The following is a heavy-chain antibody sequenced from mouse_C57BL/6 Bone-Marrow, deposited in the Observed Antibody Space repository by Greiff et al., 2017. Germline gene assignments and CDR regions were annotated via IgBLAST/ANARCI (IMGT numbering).Heavy chain of an antibody. CDR3: TTRAAQATGNYAMDY. V-gene: IGHV14-4*01. CDR2: IDPENGDT. J-gene: IGHJ4*01. Sequence: SGAELVRPGASVKLSCTASGFNIKDDYMHWVKQRPEQGLEWIGWIDPENGDTEYASKFQGKATITADTSSNTAYLQLSSLTSEDTAVYYCTTRAAQATGNYAMDYWGQGTSVTVSS. CDR1: GFNIKDDY. D-gene: IGHD3-2*02.